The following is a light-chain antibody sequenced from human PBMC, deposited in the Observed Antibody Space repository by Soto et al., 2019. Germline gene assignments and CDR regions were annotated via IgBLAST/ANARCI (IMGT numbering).Light chain of an antibody. J-gene: IGKJ1*01. CDR3: QQYGSSPTWT. V-gene: IGKV3-20*01. Sequence: IVLTQSPGTLSLSPGARSTLSCRASQSVSSSYLAWYQQKPGQAPRLXIYGASSRATGIPDRFSGSGSATDFTPTISRLEPEDFAVYYCQQYGSSPTWTFGQGTKVDIK. CDR2: GAS. CDR1: QSVSSSY.